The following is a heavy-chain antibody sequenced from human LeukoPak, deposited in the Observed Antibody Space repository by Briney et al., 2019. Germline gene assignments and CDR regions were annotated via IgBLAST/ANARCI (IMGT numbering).Heavy chain of an antibody. V-gene: IGHV3-7*03. CDR3: ARSSAGYSSYYYYYYYGMDV. CDR1: GFTFSSYW. Sequence: GGSLRLSCAASGFTFSSYWMSWVRQAPGKGLEWVANIKQDGREKYYVDSVKGRFTISRDNAKNSLYLQMNSLRAEDTAVYYCARSSAGYSSYYYYYYYGMDVWGQGTTVTVSS. J-gene: IGHJ6*02. CDR2: IKQDGREK. D-gene: IGHD6-19*01.